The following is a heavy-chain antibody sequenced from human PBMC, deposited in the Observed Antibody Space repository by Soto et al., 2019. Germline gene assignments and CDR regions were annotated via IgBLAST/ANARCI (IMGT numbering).Heavy chain of an antibody. V-gene: IGHV3-7*04. J-gene: IGHJ5*02. CDR2: ISPDGSEE. CDR1: GFTFNGCW. Sequence: EVQLVESGGGLVQPGGSLRLSCAASGFTFNGCWMTWVRQAPGKGLEGVANISPDGSEEYYVDSVKGRFTISRDNAKNSVYMQMNSLRGEDTALYYCTRDLNHDTGPWGQGTPVNVSS. CDR3: TRDLNHDTGP. D-gene: IGHD2-8*02.